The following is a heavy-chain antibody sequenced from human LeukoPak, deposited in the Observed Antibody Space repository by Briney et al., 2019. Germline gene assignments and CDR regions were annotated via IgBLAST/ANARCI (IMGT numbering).Heavy chain of an antibody. V-gene: IGHV1-69*13. J-gene: IGHJ6*02. CDR1: GGTFSSYA. Sequence: SVKVSCKASGGTFSSYAISWVRQAPGQGLEWMGGIIPIFGTANYAQKFQGRVTITADESTSTAYMELSSLRSEDTAVYYCARVGGDFDYYNYGMDVWGQGTTVTVSS. CDR2: IIPIFGTA. D-gene: IGHD2-21*02. CDR3: ARVGGDFDYYNYGMDV.